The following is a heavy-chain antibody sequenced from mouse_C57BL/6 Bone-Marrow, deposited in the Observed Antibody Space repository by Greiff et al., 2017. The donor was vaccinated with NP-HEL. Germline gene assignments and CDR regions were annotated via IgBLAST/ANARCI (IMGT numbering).Heavy chain of an antibody. CDR1: GYTFTSYW. Sequence: QVQLQQPGAELVMPGASVKLSCKASGYTFTSYWMHWVKQRPGQGLEWIGELDPSDSYTNYNQKFKGKSTLTVDKSSSTAYMQLSSLTSEDSAVYYCARGTVVATDYWGQGTTLTVSS. CDR3: ARGTVVATDY. CDR2: LDPSDSYT. V-gene: IGHV1-69*01. D-gene: IGHD1-1*01. J-gene: IGHJ2*01.